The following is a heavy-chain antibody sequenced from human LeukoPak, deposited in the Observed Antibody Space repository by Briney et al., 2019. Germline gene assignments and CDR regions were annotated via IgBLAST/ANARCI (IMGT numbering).Heavy chain of an antibody. D-gene: IGHD2-2*01. CDR3: ARAPIVPAATVFDY. J-gene: IGHJ4*02. CDR1: GYSISSGYY. CDR2: IYHSGTT. Sequence: SETLSLTCTVSGYSISSGYYGGWIRHPPGKGLEWFGSIYHSGTTYYNPSLKSRVTISVDTSKNQFSLKLSSVTAADTAVYYCARAPIVPAATVFDYWGQGTLVTVSS. V-gene: IGHV4-38-2*02.